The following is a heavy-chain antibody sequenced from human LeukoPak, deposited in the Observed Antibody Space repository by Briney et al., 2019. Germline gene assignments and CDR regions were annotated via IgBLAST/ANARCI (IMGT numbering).Heavy chain of an antibody. Sequence: GGSLRLSCAASGFTFSSYEINWVRQTPGKALEWLSYIRDSGSTIYYAKSVQGRFTISRDNAKSSVYLQMNSLRAEDTAVYYCARSKDSSGYHYFDYWGQGTLVTVSS. D-gene: IGHD6-19*01. CDR1: GFTFSSYE. CDR2: IRDSGSTI. V-gene: IGHV3-48*03. CDR3: ARSKDSSGYHYFDY. J-gene: IGHJ4*02.